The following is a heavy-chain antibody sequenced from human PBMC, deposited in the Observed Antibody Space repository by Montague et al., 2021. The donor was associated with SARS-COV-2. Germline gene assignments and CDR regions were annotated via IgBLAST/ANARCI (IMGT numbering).Heavy chain of an antibody. CDR1: GGSISSSSCY. CDR3: ARKGSGRSDLAY. V-gene: IGHV4-39*07. CDR2: IYYSGST. J-gene: IGHJ4*02. Sequence: SETLSLTCTVSGGSISSSSCYWGWIRQPPGKGLEWIGSIYYSGSTYYNPSLKSRVTISVDKSWNQFSLRLTSVTAADTAIYYCARKGSGRSDLAYWGQGTLVTVSS. D-gene: IGHD1-26*01.